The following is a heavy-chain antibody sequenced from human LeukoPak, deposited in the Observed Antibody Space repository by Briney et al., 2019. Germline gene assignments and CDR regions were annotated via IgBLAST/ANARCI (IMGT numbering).Heavy chain of an antibody. V-gene: IGHV1-18*01. CDR1: GYTFTSYG. Sequence: GASVKVSCKASGYTFTSYGISWVRQAPGQGLEWMGWISAYNGNTNYAQKLQGRVTMTTDTSTSTAYMELRSLGSDDTAVYYCARGPPYSGSYYIGGIDAFDIWGQGTMVTVSS. CDR3: ARGPPYSGSYYIGGIDAFDI. J-gene: IGHJ3*02. D-gene: IGHD1-26*01. CDR2: ISAYNGNT.